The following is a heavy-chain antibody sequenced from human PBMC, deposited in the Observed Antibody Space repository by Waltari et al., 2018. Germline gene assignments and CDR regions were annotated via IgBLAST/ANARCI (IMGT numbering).Heavy chain of an antibody. CDR2: INPNSGGT. D-gene: IGHD6-13*01. V-gene: IGHV1-2*06. J-gene: IGHJ6*02. CDR3: ARVEAAAGSKYYYYGMDV. CDR1: GYTFTGYY. Sequence: QVQLVQSGAEVKKPGASVTVSCKASGYTFTGYYMHWVRPAPGQGLEWMGRINPNSGGTNYAQKFQGRVTMTRDTSISTAYMELSRLRSDDTAVYYCARVEAAAGSKYYYYGMDVWGQGTTVTVSS.